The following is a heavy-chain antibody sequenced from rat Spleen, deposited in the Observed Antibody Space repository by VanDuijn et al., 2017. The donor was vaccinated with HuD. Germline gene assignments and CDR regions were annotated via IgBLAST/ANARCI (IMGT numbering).Heavy chain of an antibody. V-gene: IGHV5-27*01. Sequence: EVHLVESGGGLVQPGRSLKLSCASSGFPFSDHYMAWVRQSPTKGLEWVASISNGGGKTYYRDSVQGRFTISRDNAKSTLYLQMNSLRSEDTATYYCTRDVAAYWGQGTLVTVSS. CDR1: GFPFSDHY. CDR3: TRDVAAY. J-gene: IGHJ3*01. CDR2: ISNGGGKT.